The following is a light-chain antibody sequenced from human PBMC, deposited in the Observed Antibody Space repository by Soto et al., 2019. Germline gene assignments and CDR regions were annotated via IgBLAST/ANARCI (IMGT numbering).Light chain of an antibody. CDR3: QQRSNWPPLT. CDR2: GAS. V-gene: IGKV3-11*01. CDR1: QSVSSN. J-gene: IGKJ4*01. Sequence: EIVLTQSPGTLSLSPGERATLSCRASQSVSSNLAWYQQKPGQAPRLLIHGASTRATGIPARFSGSGSGTDFTLTISSLEPEDFAVYYCQQRSNWPPLTFGGGTKVDIK.